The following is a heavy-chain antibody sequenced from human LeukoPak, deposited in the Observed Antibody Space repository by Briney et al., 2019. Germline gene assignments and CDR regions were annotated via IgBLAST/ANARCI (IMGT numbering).Heavy chain of an antibody. CDR1: GFTFSSYA. D-gene: IGHD4/OR15-4a*01. CDR3: AKGPAKGSPYYFDY. CDR2: ISGGGANT. J-gene: IGHJ4*02. V-gene: IGHV3-23*01. Sequence: GGSLRLSCAASGFTFSSYAMSWVRQAPGKGLEWVSGISGGGANTYYADSVKGRFTISRYKSKNTLYLQMNSLRAEDTAVYYCAKGPAKGSPYYFDYWGQGTLVTVSS.